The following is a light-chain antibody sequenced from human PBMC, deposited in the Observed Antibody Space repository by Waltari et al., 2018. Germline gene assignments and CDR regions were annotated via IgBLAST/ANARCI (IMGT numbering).Light chain of an antibody. CDR1: PSVSSY. CDR3: QQRSNWPPGLT. CDR2: DAS. J-gene: IGKJ4*01. V-gene: IGKV3-11*01. Sequence: EIVLTQSPATLSLSPGERATLSCRASPSVSSYLAWYQPTPGQAPRLLIYDASNRATGIPARFSGSGSGTDFTLTISSLEPEDFAVYYCQQRSNWPPGLTFGGGTKVEIK.